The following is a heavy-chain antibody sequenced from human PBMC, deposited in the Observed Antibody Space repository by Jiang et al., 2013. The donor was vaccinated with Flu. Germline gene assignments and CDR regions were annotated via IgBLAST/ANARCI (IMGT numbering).Heavy chain of an antibody. Sequence: VQLVESGGGLVQPGRSLRLSCAASGFTFDDYAMHWVRQAPGKGLEWVSGISWNSGSIGYADSVKGRFTISRDNAKNSLYLQMNSLRAEDTALYYCAKDIIAALQEYAFDIWAKGQWSPSL. D-gene: IGHD4-11*01. CDR2: ISWNSGSI. CDR3: AKDIIAALQEYAFDI. V-gene: IGHV3-9*01. CDR1: GFTFDDYA. J-gene: IGHJ3*02.